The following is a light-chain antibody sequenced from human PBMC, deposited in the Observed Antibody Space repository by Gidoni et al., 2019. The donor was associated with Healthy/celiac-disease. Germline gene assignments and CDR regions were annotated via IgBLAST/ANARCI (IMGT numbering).Light chain of an antibody. V-gene: IGKV1-39*01. J-gene: IGKJ4*01. CDR3: QKSDRTPALT. Sequence: IQMPQSPSSLSASVGDRVTITCRASQSISSYLNSYQQKPGKAPKLLIYAASSLQSGVPSRWSGSGSGTDVTLMISSLQAEEVATYYWQKSDRTPALTFGGGTKVEIK. CDR2: AAS. CDR1: QSISSY.